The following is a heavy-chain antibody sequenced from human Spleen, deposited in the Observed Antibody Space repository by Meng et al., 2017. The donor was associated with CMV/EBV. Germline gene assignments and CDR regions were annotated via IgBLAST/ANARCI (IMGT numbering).Heavy chain of an antibody. D-gene: IGHD3-16*02. Sequence: TFSSRSLIWVRPAPGQGLEWMGWLTPAFETADYAQKFRDRVTISTDDSATTAYMEMSSLGSEDTAVYFCARGPRITVGGVIIWPLEDWGQGTLVTVSS. J-gene: IGHJ4*02. CDR2: LTPAFETA. CDR3: ARGPRITVGGVIIWPLED. V-gene: IGHV1-69*05. CDR1: TFSSRS.